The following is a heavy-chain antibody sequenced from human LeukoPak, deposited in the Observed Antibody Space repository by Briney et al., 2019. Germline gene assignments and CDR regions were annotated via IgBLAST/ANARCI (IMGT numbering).Heavy chain of an antibody. Sequence: GRSLRLSCAASGFTFSSYWMHWVRQAPGKGLVWVSRINSDGSSTSYADSVKGRFTISRDNAKNTLYLQMNSLRAEDTAVYYCARVLRARNSSGWLDYWGQGTLVTVSS. CDR2: INSDGSST. J-gene: IGHJ4*02. V-gene: IGHV3-74*01. CDR1: GFTFSSYW. CDR3: ARVLRARNSSGWLDY. D-gene: IGHD6-19*01.